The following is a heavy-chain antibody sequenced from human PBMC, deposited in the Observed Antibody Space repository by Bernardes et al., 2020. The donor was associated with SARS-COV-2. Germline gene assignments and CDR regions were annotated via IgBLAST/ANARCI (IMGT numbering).Heavy chain of an antibody. J-gene: IGHJ6*02. CDR2: ISFDGRNK. Sequence: GGSLRLPFAASGSTFSRYGMHWVRQSPGKGLDWLAVISFDGRNKYYAHSVKGRFTITRDNSKTTLYLQMNSLRAEDTAVYCCAKELVSEASSGWTYYYCGMEVWGQENTVTVTS. D-gene: IGHD6-19*01. CDR3: AKELVSEASSGWTYYYCGMEV. CDR1: GSTFSRYG. V-gene: IGHV3-30*18.